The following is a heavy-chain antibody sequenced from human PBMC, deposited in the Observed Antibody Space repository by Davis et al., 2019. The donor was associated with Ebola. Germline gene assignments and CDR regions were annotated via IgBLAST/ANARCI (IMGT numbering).Heavy chain of an antibody. V-gene: IGHV1-69*05. CDR2: IIPIFGTA. D-gene: IGHD3-22*01. J-gene: IGHJ4*02. Sequence: SVKVSCKASGGTFSSYAISWVRQAPGQGLEWMGGIIPIFGTANYAQKLQGRVTMTTDTSTSTAYMELRSLRSDDTAVYYCASFTSGYLVYWGQGTLVTVSS. CDR1: GGTFSSYA. CDR3: ASFTSGYLVY.